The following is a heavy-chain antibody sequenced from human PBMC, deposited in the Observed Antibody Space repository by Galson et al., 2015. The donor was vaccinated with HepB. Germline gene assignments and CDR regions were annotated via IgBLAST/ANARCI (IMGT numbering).Heavy chain of an antibody. CDR3: ARDSSSWRYYNWFDP. Sequence: SVKVSCKASGYTFTSYAMHWVRQAPGQRLEWMGWINAGNGNTKYSQKFQGRVTITRDTSASTAYMELSSLRSEDTAVYYCARDSSSWRYYNWFDPWGQGTLVTVSS. J-gene: IGHJ5*02. D-gene: IGHD6-13*01. V-gene: IGHV1-3*01. CDR1: GYTFTSYA. CDR2: INAGNGNT.